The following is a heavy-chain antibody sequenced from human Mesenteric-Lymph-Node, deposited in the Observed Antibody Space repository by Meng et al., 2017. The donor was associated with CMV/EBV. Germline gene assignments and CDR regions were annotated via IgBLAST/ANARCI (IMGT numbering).Heavy chain of an antibody. D-gene: IGHD3-10*01. Sequence: SGYSFTTFAINWLRQAPGQGLEWMGWINTNTGNPTYDQGFTERFVFSLDTSVSTAYLQISSLKAEDTAVYYCTRYYYGSGTYSGFGHWGQGTLVTVSS. V-gene: IGHV7-4-1*02. CDR3: TRYYYGSGTYSGFGH. CDR1: GYSFTTFA. J-gene: IGHJ4*02. CDR2: INTNTGNP.